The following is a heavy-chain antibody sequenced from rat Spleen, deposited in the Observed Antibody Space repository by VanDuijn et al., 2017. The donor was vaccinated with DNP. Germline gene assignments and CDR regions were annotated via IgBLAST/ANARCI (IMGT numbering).Heavy chain of an antibody. CDR3: ARRSNVVVGGYFDY. J-gene: IGHJ2*01. V-gene: IGHV5S13*01. CDR2: ISPGGGHT. CDR1: GFTFSNYD. Sequence: EVQLVESGGGLVQPGRSLKLSCAASGFTFSNYDMAWVRQPPTKGLEWVTFISPGGGHTHYRDSVKGRFTVSRDNEKNTLYLQMNSLRSEDTATYYCARRSNVVVGGYFDYWGQGVMVTVSS. D-gene: IGHD1-1*01.